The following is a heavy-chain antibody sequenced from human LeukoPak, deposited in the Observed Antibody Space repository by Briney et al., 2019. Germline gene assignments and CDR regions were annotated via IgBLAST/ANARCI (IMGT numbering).Heavy chain of an antibody. CDR2: FDPEDGET. V-gene: IGHV1-24*01. D-gene: IGHD2-2*02. CDR3: ATALRFQPLLYPGPFDY. J-gene: IGHJ4*02. CDR1: GYTLTELS. Sequence: ASVKVSCKVSGYTLTELSMHWVRQAPGKGLEWMGGFDPEDGETIYAQKFQGRVTMTEDTSTDTAYMELSSLRSEDTAVHYCATALRFQPLLYPGPFDYWGQGTLVTVSS.